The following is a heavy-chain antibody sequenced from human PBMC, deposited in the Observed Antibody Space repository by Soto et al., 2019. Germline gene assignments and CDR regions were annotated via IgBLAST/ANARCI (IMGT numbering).Heavy chain of an antibody. Sequence: GGSLRLSCAASGFTFSSYAMSWVRQAPGKGLEWVSRISSSGGSTYDADSVKGRFTISRDNSNNTLYLQMNSLRAEDTAIYYCAKVDGRGGMDVWGQGTTVTVSS. J-gene: IGHJ6*02. V-gene: IGHV3-23*01. CDR1: GFTFSSYA. CDR3: AKVDGRGGMDV. CDR2: ISSSGGST.